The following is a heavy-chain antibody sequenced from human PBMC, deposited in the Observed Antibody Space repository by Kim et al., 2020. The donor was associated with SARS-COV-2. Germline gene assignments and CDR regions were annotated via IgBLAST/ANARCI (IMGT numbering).Heavy chain of an antibody. V-gene: IGHV3-30*18. Sequence: GGSLRLSCAASGFTFSSYGMHWVRQAPGKGLEWVAVISYDGSNKYYADSVKGRFTISRDNSKNTLYLQMNSLRAEDTAVYYCAKDPYYCSSTSCLKAQGYYFDYWGQGTLVTVSS. CDR3: AKDPYYCSSTSCLKAQGYYFDY. CDR2: ISYDGSNK. CDR1: GFTFSSYG. D-gene: IGHD2-2*01. J-gene: IGHJ4*02.